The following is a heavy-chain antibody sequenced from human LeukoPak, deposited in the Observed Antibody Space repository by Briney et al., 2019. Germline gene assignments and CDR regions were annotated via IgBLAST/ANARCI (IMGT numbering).Heavy chain of an antibody. D-gene: IGHD3/OR15-3a*01. CDR1: ENRLTQLP. CDR2: FRPENDVP. V-gene: IGHV1-24*01. J-gene: IGHJ4*02. Sequence: ASVRVSCKLSENRLTQLPMHWVRQAPGQGLEWVGGFRPENDVPVYAQKFQGRVAMTTDTSTDTAYMELWSLKSDDTAVYFCATLLDSFWSGHSVPPGDYWGQGTLVTVSS. CDR3: ATLLDSFWSGHSVPPGDY.